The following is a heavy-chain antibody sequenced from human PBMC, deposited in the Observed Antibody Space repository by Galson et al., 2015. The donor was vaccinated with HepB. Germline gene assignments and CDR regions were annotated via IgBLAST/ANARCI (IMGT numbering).Heavy chain of an antibody. CDR3: ARDTGGPGYYDSSGYYYDFDY. J-gene: IGHJ4*02. CDR1: GYTFTSYA. D-gene: IGHD3-22*01. CDR2: INTNTGNP. Sequence: SVKVSCKASGYTFTSYAMNWVRQAPGQGLEWMGWINTNTGNPTYAQGFTGRFVFSLDTSVSTAYLQISSLKAEDTAVYYCARDTGGPGYYDSSGYYYDFDYWGQGTLVTVSS. V-gene: IGHV7-4-1*02.